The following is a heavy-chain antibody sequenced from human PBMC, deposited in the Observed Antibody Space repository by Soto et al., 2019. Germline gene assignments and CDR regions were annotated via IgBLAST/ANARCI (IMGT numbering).Heavy chain of an antibody. CDR2: INHSGST. D-gene: IGHD6-6*01. J-gene: IGHJ4*02. Sequence: SETLSLTCAVYGGSFSGYYWSWIRQPPGKGLEWIGEINHSGSTNYNPSLKSRVTISVDTSKNQFSLKLSSVTAADTAVYYCERGLGRQLQYWGQGTLVTVSS. CDR1: GGSFSGYY. V-gene: IGHV4-34*01. CDR3: ERGLGRQLQY.